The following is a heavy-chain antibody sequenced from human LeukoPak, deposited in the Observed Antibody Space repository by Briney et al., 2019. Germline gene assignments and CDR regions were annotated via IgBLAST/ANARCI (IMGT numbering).Heavy chain of an antibody. D-gene: IGHD2-2*01. V-gene: IGHV1-69*13. CDR3: ARAYCSSTSCPPDRNYGMDV. J-gene: IGHJ6*02. Sequence: SVKVSCKASGGTFSSYAISWVRQAPGQGLEWMGGIIPIFGTASYAQKFQGRVTITADESTSTAYMELSSLRSEDTAVYYCARAYCSSTSCPPDRNYGMDVWGQGTTVTVSS. CDR1: GGTFSSYA. CDR2: IIPIFGTA.